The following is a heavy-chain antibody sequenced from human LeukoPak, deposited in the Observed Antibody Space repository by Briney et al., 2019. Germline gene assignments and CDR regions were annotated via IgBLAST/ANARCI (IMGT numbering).Heavy chain of an antibody. Sequence: ASVKDSCKASGYTFIGYYMHWVRQAPGQGLEWMGWINPNSGGTKYAQKFQGRVAMTRDTSISTAYMELSRLRSDDTAVYYCARYCSGTSCYGGFDYWGQGTLVTVSS. V-gene: IGHV1-2*02. J-gene: IGHJ4*02. CDR3: ARYCSGTSCYGGFDY. D-gene: IGHD2-2*01. CDR2: INPNSGGT. CDR1: GYTFIGYY.